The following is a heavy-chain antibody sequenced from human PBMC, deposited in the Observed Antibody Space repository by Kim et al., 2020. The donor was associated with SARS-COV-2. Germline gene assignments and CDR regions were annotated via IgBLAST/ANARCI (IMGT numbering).Heavy chain of an antibody. D-gene: IGHD6-19*01. CDR2: IIPILGIA. J-gene: IGHJ4*02. CDR1: GGTFSSYA. V-gene: IGHV1-69*04. CDR3: ARGIAVAGRFDY. Sequence: SVKVSCKASGGTFSSYAISWVRQAPGQGLEWMGRIIPILGIANYAQKFQGRVTITADKSTSTAYMELSSLRSEDTAVYYCARGIAVAGRFDYWGQGTLVTVSS.